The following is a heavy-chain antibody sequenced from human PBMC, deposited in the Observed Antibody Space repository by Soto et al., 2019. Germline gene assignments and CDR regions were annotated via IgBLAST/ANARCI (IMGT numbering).Heavy chain of an antibody. J-gene: IGHJ4*02. V-gene: IGHV3-48*01. CDR2: ISSSSCTI. CDR3: ARDMDWAFDY. D-gene: IGHD3-9*01. Sequence: PGGSLRLSCAASGFTFSSYSMNWVRQAPGKGLEWVSYISSSSCTISYVDSVKVRFTISRDNAKNSLYLEMNSLRVEDTAVYYCARDMDWAFDYWGQGTLVTVSS. CDR1: GFTFSSYS.